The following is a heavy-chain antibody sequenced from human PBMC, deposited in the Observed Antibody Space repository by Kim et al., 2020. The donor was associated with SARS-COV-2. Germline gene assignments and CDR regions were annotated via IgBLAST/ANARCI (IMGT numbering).Heavy chain of an antibody. Sequence: SETLSLTCTVSGGSISSHYWSWIRQPPGKGLEWIGYIYYSGSTNYNPSLKNRVTISVDTSKNQFPLKLSSVTAADTAVYYCARTIIAAAVAYYFDYWGQGTLVTVSS. D-gene: IGHD6-13*01. V-gene: IGHV4-59*11. CDR2: IYYSGST. CDR3: ARTIIAAAVAYYFDY. J-gene: IGHJ4*02. CDR1: GGSISSHY.